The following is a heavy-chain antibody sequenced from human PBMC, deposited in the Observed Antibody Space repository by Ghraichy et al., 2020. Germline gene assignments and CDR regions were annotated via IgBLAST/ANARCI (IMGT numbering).Heavy chain of an antibody. Sequence: SGPTLVKPTQTLTLTCTFSGFSLSTSGVGVGWIRQPPGKALEWLALIYWDDDKRYSPSLKSRLTITKDTSKNQVVLTMTNMDPVDTATYYCAHIRPPGSGLLYYYYGMDVWGQGTTVTVSS. J-gene: IGHJ6*02. CDR3: AHIRPPGSGLLYYYYGMDV. CDR1: GFSLSTSGVG. CDR2: IYWDDDK. D-gene: IGHD3-10*01. V-gene: IGHV2-5*02.